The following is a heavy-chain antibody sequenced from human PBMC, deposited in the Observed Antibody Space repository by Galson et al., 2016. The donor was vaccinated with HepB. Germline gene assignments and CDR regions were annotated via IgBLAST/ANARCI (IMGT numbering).Heavy chain of an antibody. CDR3: ARGYGPGSSGFDS. Sequence: TLSLTCTVSGNSISSANYYWDWVRQHPGKGLEWVGYISYSGSTYYNPSLQSRVAISVDTSKNQFSLRLSSVTAADTAVSYCARGYGPGSSGFDSWGQGTLVTVSS. J-gene: IGHJ4*02. V-gene: IGHV4-31*03. CDR2: ISYSGST. D-gene: IGHD3-10*01. CDR1: GNSISSANYY.